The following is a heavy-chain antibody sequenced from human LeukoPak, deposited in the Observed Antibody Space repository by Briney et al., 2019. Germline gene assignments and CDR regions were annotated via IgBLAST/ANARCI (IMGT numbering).Heavy chain of an antibody. J-gene: IGHJ6*03. CDR2: ISGSGGST. D-gene: IGHD1-26*01. Sequence: GGSLRLSCAASGFTFSSYGMSWVRQAPGKGLEWVSAISGSGGSTYYADSVKGRFTISRDNPKNTLYLQMNSLRAEDTAVYYCAKDSKIVGPTFRSYHYMDVWGKGTTVTISS. V-gene: IGHV3-23*01. CDR3: AKDSKIVGPTFRSYHYMDV. CDR1: GFTFSSYG.